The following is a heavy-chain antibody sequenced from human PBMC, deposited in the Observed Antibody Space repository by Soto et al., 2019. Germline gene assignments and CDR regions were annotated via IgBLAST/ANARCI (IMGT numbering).Heavy chain of an antibody. CDR1: GFTFSSYG. Sequence: LRLSCAASGFTFSSYGMHWVRQAPGKGLEWVAVISYDGSNKYYADSVKGRFTISRDNSKNTLYLQMNSLRAEDTAVYYCAKEMRRYYDFWSGYPDAFDIWGQGTMVTVSS. CDR2: ISYDGSNK. CDR3: AKEMRRYYDFWSGYPDAFDI. D-gene: IGHD3-3*01. J-gene: IGHJ3*02. V-gene: IGHV3-30*18.